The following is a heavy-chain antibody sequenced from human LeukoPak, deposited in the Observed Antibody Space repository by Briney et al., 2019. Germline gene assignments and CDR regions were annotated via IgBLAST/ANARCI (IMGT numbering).Heavy chain of an antibody. V-gene: IGHV3-48*02. J-gene: IGHJ4*02. CDR1: TLTSATKA. Sequence: PGGSLSPSRPPYTLTSATKATDCVRQPAGKGLEWVSYISSSSSTIYYADSVKGRFTSSRDNAKNSLYLQTSSLRDEHSTVEYCARDRGSGEWERGGYWGQGTLVTVSS. CDR2: ISSSSSTI. D-gene: IGHD1-26*01. CDR3: ARDRGSGEWERGGY.